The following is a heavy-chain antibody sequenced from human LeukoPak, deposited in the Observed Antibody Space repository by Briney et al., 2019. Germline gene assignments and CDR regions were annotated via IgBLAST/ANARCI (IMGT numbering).Heavy chain of an antibody. D-gene: IGHD2-2*01. CDR2: INHSGST. CDR1: GGSFSGYY. J-gene: IGHJ4*02. CDR3: ARGYCSSTSCYPYDY. Sequence: KTSETLSLTCAVYGGSFSGYYWSWIRQPPGKGLEWIGEINHSGSTNYNPSLKSRVTISVDTSKNQFSLKLSSVTAADTAVYYCARGYCSSTSCYPYDYWGQGTLVTVSS. V-gene: IGHV4-34*01.